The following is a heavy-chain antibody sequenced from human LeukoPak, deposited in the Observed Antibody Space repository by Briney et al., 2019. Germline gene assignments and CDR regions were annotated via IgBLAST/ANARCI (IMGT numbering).Heavy chain of an antibody. CDR2: IYTSGST. CDR3: ARDRSPNYDFWSGFSRWFDP. CDR1: GGSISSYY. J-gene: IGHJ5*02. V-gene: IGHV4-4*07. D-gene: IGHD3-3*01. Sequence: SETLSLTCTVSGGSISSYYWSWIRQPAGKGLEWIGRIYTSGSTNYNPSLKSRVTMSVDTSKNKFSLKLSSVTAADTAVYYCARDRSPNYDFWSGFSRWFDPWGQGTLVTVSS.